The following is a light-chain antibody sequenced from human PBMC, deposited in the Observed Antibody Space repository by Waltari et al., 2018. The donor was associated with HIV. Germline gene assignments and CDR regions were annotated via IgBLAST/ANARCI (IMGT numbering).Light chain of an antibody. J-gene: IGLJ2*01. Sequence: QSVLTQPPSVSEAPRQRVTISCSGSSSNIGNNAVNWYQQLPGKAPKLLIYYDDLLPSGVADRCSVSKSGTSASVGISGLQSEEEADYDCGAWDDSLNGVVFGGGTKLTVL. V-gene: IGLV1-36*01. CDR1: SSNIGNNA. CDR2: YDD. CDR3: GAWDDSLNGVV.